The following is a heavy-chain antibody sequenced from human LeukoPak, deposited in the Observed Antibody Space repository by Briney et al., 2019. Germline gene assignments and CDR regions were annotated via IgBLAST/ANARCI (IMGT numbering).Heavy chain of an antibody. CDR1: GFTFSTSG. J-gene: IGHJ4*02. V-gene: IGHV3-30*02. D-gene: IGHD6-19*01. CDR2: IRYDGSTK. Sequence: GGSLRLSCAASGFTFSTSGMHWVRQAPGKGLEWVAFIRYDGSTKYYADSVKGRFTVSRDNSKSTLYLQMNILRSEDTAVYYCARDSSGPGYWGQGTLVTVSS. CDR3: ARDSSGPGY.